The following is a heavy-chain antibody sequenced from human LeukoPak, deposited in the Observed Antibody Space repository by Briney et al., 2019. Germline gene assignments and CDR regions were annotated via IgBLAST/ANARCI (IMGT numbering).Heavy chain of an antibody. V-gene: IGHV3-7*01. CDR1: GFTFSSYW. Sequence: GGSLRLSCAASGFTFSSYWMTWVRQAPGEGLEWVANIKHNGDELNYVDSVEDRFTISRDNAKNSLYLHMTSLRAEDTAVYYCARELRTFDSWGQGTLVTVSS. J-gene: IGHJ4*02. D-gene: IGHD3-16*01. CDR3: ARELRTFDS. CDR2: IKHNGDEL.